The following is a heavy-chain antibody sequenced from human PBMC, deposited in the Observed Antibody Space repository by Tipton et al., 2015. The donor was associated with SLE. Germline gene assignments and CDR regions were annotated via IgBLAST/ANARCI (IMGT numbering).Heavy chain of an antibody. Sequence: GLVKPSETLSLTCAVSGYSISSGYYWGWIRQPPGKGLEWIGSIYHSGSTYYNPSLKSRVTISVDTSKNQFSLKLSSVTAADTAVYYCARGYCSSTSCYRVYYYFDYWGQGTLVTVSS. J-gene: IGHJ4*02. D-gene: IGHD2-2*02. CDR2: IYHSGST. CDR1: GYSISSGYY. V-gene: IGHV4-38-2*01. CDR3: ARGYCSSTSCYRVYYYFDY.